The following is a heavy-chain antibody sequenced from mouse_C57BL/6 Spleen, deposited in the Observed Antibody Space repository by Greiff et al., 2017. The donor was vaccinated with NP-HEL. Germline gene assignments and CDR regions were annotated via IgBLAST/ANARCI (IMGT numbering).Heavy chain of an antibody. CDR3: ARGGDSDERDFDY. J-gene: IGHJ2*01. CDR1: GFTFSSYA. CDR2: ISDGGSYT. V-gene: IGHV5-4*03. Sequence: EVMLVESGGGLVKPGGSLKLSCAASGFTFSSYAMSWVRQTPEKRLEWVATISDGGSYTYYPDNVQGRFTISRDNAKNNLYLQMSHLKSEDTAMYYCARGGDSDERDFDYWGQGTTLTVSS.